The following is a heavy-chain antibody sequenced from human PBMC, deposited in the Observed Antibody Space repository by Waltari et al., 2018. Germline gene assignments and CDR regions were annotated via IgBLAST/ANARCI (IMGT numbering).Heavy chain of an antibody. D-gene: IGHD6-19*01. Sequence: QVQLVQSGAEVKKPGASVKVSCKASGYTFTNYGLSWVRQAPGQGLEWMARISPYNGNTKCAQEFQGRVTLTTDTSTSTVYMELRNLRSDDTALYYCAREGSSGWFFYWGQGTLVTVSS. V-gene: IGHV1-18*01. CDR3: AREGSSGWFFY. J-gene: IGHJ4*02. CDR2: ISPYNGNT. CDR1: GYTFTNYG.